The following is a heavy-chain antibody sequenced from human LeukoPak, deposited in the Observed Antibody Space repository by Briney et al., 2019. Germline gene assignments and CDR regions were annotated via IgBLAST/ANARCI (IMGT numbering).Heavy chain of an antibody. Sequence: PSETLSLTCTVSGGSISSGSYYWSWIRQPAGKGLEWIGRIYTSGSTNYNPSLKSRVTISVDTSKNQFSLKLSSVTAADTAVYYCARDLPLSYCGGDCYSCCYYYYMDVWGKGTTVTISS. J-gene: IGHJ6*03. D-gene: IGHD2-21*02. V-gene: IGHV4-61*02. CDR3: ARDLPLSYCGGDCYSCCYYYYMDV. CDR1: GGSISSGSYY. CDR2: IYTSGST.